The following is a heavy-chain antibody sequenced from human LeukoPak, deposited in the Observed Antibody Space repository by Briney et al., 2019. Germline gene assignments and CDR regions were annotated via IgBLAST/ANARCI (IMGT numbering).Heavy chain of an antibody. CDR3: AKRYCSGGSCYWGYTFDY. J-gene: IGHJ4*02. V-gene: IGHV3-23*01. Sequence: GGSLRLSCAASGFTFSSYAMSWVRQAPGKGLEWVSSISNSGESTWYADSVTGRFTISRDKSKNTLHLQMDSLRAEDTAVYYCAKRYCSGGSCYWGYTFDYWGQGTLVTVSS. CDR1: GFTFSSYA. D-gene: IGHD2-15*01. CDR2: ISNSGEST.